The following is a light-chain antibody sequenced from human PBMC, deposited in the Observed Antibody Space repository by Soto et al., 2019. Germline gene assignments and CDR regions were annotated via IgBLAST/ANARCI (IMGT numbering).Light chain of an antibody. CDR3: QQYYSTPWT. CDR1: QSVLYSSNNKNY. Sequence: DIVMTQSPDSLVVSLGERATINCKSSQSVLYSSNNKNYLAWYQQKPGQPPQLLIYWAFIRESGVPDRFSGSGSGTDFTLTISSLQDEDVAVYYCQQYYSTPWTFGQGTKVEIK. CDR2: WAF. V-gene: IGKV4-1*01. J-gene: IGKJ1*01.